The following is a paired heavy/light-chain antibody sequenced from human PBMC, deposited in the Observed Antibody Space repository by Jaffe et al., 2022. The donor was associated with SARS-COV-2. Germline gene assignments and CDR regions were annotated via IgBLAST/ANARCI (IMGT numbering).Light chain of an antibody. CDR3: GTWDTSAWV. V-gene: IGLV1-51*02. CDR2: ENN. J-gene: IGLJ3*02. CDR1: SSNIGNNY. Sequence: QSVLTQPPSVSAAPGQKVTISCSGSSSNIGNNYVSWYQQLPGTAPKLLICENNKRPSGIPDRFSGSKSGTSATLDITGLQTGDEADYYCGTWDTSAWVFGGGTKLTVL.
Heavy chain of an antibody. CDR1: GFTFSRCA. CDR2: ISGDGGTT. Sequence: EVQLVESGGGLVQPGGSLRLSCAASGFTFSRCAMSWVRQAPGKGLEWVSGISGDGGTTYYADSVKGRFTISRGNSKNTLYLQMNSLRAEDTAVYYCAKAYSYSNTWFDHWGQGTLVTVSS. V-gene: IGHV3-23*04. D-gene: IGHD4-4*01. CDR3: AKAYSYSNTWFDH. J-gene: IGHJ5*02.